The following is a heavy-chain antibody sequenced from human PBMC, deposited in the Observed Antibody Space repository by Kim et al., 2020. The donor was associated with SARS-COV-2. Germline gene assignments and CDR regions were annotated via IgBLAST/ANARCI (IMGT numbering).Heavy chain of an antibody. CDR1: GFTFSSYA. Sequence: GGSLRLSCAASGFTFSSYAMSWVRQAPGKGLEWVSAISGSGGSTYYADSVKGRFTISRDNSKNTLYLQMNSLRAEDTAVYYCANGYCSGGSCYTLAFDPWGQGTLVTVSS. D-gene: IGHD2-15*01. CDR2: ISGSGGST. CDR3: ANGYCSGGSCYTLAFDP. V-gene: IGHV3-23*01. J-gene: IGHJ5*02.